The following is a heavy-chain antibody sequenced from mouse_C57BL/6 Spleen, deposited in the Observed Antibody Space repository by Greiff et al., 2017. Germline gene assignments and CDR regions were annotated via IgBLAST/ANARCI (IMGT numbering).Heavy chain of an antibody. J-gene: IGHJ4*01. CDR2: IDPSDSET. CDR3: ARRITTVVAPYYYAMDY. CDR1: GYTFTSYW. V-gene: IGHV1-52*01. D-gene: IGHD1-1*01. Sequence: QVQLQQPGAELVRPGSSVKLSCKASGYTFTSYWMHWVKQTPIQGLEWIGNIDPSDSETHYNQKFKDKATLTVDKSSSTAYMQLSSLTSEDSAVYYCARRITTVVAPYYYAMDYWGQGTSVTVSS.